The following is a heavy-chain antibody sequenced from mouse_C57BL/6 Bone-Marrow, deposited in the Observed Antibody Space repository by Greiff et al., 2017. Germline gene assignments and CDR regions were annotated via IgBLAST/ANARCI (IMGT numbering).Heavy chain of an antibody. V-gene: IGHV3-5*01. J-gene: IGHJ3*01. D-gene: IGHD2-3*01. CDR3: ARGDGYYPAWFAY. CDR1: GISITTGNYR. Sequence: EVHLVESGPGLVKPSQTVFLTCTVTGISITTGNYRWSWIRQFPGNKLEWIGYIYYSGTITYNPSLTSRTTITRDTPKNQFFLEMNSLTAEDTATYYCARGDGYYPAWFAYWGQGTLGTVSA. CDR2: IYYSGTI.